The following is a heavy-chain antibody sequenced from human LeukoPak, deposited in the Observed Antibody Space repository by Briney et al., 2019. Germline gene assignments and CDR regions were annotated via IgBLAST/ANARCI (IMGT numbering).Heavy chain of an antibody. D-gene: IGHD1-14*01. Sequence: PGGSLRLSCSASGFAFSNYGMHWVCQAPGKGLEYVSAISGNGDSTYYADSVKVRFSISRDNSKNTLYLHMSSLRTEDTAVYFCVKSHYRGYYGMDVWGQGTTVTVSS. CDR1: GFAFSNYG. CDR3: VKSHYRGYYGMDV. CDR2: ISGNGDST. V-gene: IGHV3-64D*09. J-gene: IGHJ6*02.